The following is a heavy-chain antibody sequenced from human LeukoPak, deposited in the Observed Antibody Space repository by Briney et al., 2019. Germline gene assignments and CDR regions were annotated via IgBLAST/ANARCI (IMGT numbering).Heavy chain of an antibody. Sequence: GRSLRLSCAASGFTFSSYGMHWVRQAPGKGREWGAVISYGGSNKYYADCVEGVFPISRDNSKNKLYLQMNSLRAEDTAVYYCSKDFGSSWSLDYWGQGTLVTVSS. J-gene: IGHJ4*02. CDR3: SKDFGSSWSLDY. V-gene: IGHV3-30*18. D-gene: IGHD6-13*01. CDR1: GFTFSSYG. CDR2: ISYGGSNK.